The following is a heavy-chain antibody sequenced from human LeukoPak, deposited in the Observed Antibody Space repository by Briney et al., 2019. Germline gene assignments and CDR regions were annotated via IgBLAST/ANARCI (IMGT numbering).Heavy chain of an antibody. J-gene: IGHJ4*02. Sequence: GGSLRLSCAASGFTFSSYGMHWVRQAPGKGLEWVAVISYDGSNKYYADSVKGRFTISRDNSKNTLYLQMNSLRAEDTAVYYCARDRFYASGSYFGTFDYWGQGTLVTVSS. V-gene: IGHV3-30*03. CDR3: ARDRFYASGSYFGTFDY. CDR2: ISYDGSNK. CDR1: GFTFSSYG. D-gene: IGHD1-26*01.